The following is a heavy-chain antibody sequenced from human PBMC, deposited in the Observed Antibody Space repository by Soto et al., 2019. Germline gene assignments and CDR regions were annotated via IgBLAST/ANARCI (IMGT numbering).Heavy chain of an antibody. CDR2: ISSNGGST. D-gene: IGHD6-19*01. CDR1: GFTFSSYA. V-gene: IGHV3-64D*06. CDR3: VKPFPPAVAVIFQH. Sequence: LRLSCSASGFTFSSYAMHWVRQAPGKGLEYVSAISSNGGSTYYADSVKGRFTIPRDNSKNTLYLQMSSLRAEDTAVYYCVKPFPPAVAVIFQHWGQGTLVTVSS. J-gene: IGHJ1*01.